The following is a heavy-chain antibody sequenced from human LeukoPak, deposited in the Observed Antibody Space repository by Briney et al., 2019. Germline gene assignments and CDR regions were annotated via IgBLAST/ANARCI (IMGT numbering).Heavy chain of an antibody. D-gene: IGHD4-11*01. J-gene: IGHJ6*02. CDR1: GFTFSSYS. V-gene: IGHV3-66*01. Sequence: GGSLRLSCAASGFTFSSYSMTWVRQAPGKGLEWVSVMYSGGSTYYADSVKGRVAISRDNSQNTVFLQMNSVRVEDTAVYYCARSYSNHLFGMDVWGQGTAVTVSS. CDR3: ARSYSNHLFGMDV. CDR2: MYSGGST.